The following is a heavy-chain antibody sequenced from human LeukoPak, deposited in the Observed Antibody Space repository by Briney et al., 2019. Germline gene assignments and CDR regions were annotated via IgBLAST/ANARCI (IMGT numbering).Heavy chain of an antibody. CDR3: ARSGGSSLGAFDI. CDR2: IYSGGST. V-gene: IGHV3-53*04. J-gene: IGHJ3*02. CDR1: GGSISSNY. Sequence: ETLSLTCTVSGGSISSNYMSWVRQAPGKGLEWVSVIYSGGSTYYADSVKGRFTISRHNSKNTLYLQMNSLRAEDTAVYYCARSGGSSLGAFDIWGQGTMVTVSS. D-gene: IGHD2-15*01.